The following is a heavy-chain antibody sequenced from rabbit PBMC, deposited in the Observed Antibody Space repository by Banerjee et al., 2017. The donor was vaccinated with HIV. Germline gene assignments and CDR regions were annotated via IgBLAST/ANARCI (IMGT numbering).Heavy chain of an antibody. CDR2: IYTGRAIT. V-gene: IGHV1S45*01. D-gene: IGHD4-2*01. CDR3: AREEYGGIGAYKL. J-gene: IGHJ3*01. CDR1: GFTISSSDW. Sequence: QEQLVESGGGLVQPGGSLTLTCTASGFTISSSDWICWVRQAPGKGLEWIACIYTGRAITNYATWAKGRFTISKTSSTTVTLQMTSLTAADTATYFCAREEYGGIGAYKLWGQGTLVTVS.